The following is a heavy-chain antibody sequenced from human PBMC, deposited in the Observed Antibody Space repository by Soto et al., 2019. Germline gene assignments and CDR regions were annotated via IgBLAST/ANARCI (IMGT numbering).Heavy chain of an antibody. J-gene: IGHJ4*02. CDR2: ISAYNGKT. CDR3: ARDHNYYDGSAPFY. Sequence: ASVKVSCKASGYTFRRYGISWVRQAPGQGLEWMGWISAYNGKTKYAQKLQGRVTMTTDTSTSTAYMELRSLRSDDTAVYYCARDHNYYDGSAPFYWGQGTLVTVSS. D-gene: IGHD3-22*01. CDR1: GYTFRRYG. V-gene: IGHV1-18*01.